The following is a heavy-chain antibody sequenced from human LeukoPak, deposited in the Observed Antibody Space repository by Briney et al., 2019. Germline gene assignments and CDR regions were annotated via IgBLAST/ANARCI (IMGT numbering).Heavy chain of an antibody. V-gene: IGHV3-11*04. CDR1: GFTFSDYY. CDR2: ISSSGSTI. CDR3: ARLVDIVATTTNYYYMDV. Sequence: GGSLRLSCAASGFTFSDYYMSWIRQAPGKGLEWVSYISSSGSTIYYADSVKGRFTISRDNAKNSLYLQMNSLRAEDTAVYYCARLVDIVATTTNYYYMDVWGKGTTVTVSS. J-gene: IGHJ6*03. D-gene: IGHD5-12*01.